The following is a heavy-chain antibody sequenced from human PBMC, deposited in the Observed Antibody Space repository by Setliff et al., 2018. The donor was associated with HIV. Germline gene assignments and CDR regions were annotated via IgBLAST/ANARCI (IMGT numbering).Heavy chain of an antibody. J-gene: IGHJ3*01. CDR1: RFTFSTYS. CDR2: ISSSGSTI. D-gene: IGHD4-17*01. CDR3: ARETPDYNDSPCGFDF. V-gene: IGHV3-48*04. Sequence: GGSLRLSCAASRFTFSTYSMNWVRQAPGKGLEWISYISSSGSTIFYADSVKGRFTISRDNAKNSLYLQMSSLRAEDTAVYYCARETPDYNDSPCGFDFWGQGTMVTVSS.